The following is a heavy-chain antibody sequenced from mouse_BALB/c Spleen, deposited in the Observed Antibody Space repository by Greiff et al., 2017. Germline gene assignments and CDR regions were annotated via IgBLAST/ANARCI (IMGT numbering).Heavy chain of an antibody. CDR2: IDPENGDT. Sequence: EVQLQQSGAELMRSGASVKLSCTASGFNIKDYYMHWVKQRPEQGLEWIGWIDPENGDTEYAPKFQGKATMTADTSSNTAYLQLSSLTSEDTAVYYCSAWGGNYCPFDYWGQGTTLTVSS. J-gene: IGHJ2*01. CDR3: SAWGGNYCPFDY. V-gene: IGHV14-4*02. D-gene: IGHD2-1*01. CDR1: GFNIKDYY.